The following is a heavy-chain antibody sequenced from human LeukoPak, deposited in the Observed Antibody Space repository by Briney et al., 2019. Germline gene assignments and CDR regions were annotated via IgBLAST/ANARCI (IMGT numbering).Heavy chain of an antibody. V-gene: IGHV1-46*01. J-gene: IGHJ4*02. D-gene: IGHD6-19*01. CDR1: GYTFTSYY. Sequence: APVKVSCKASGYTFTSYYMHWVRQAPGQGLEGMGLINPSGGSTSYAQKFQGRVTMTRDTSTSTVYMELSSLRSEDTAVYYCARGPWLVQPDFDYWGQGTLVTVSS. CDR3: ARGPWLVQPDFDY. CDR2: INPSGGST.